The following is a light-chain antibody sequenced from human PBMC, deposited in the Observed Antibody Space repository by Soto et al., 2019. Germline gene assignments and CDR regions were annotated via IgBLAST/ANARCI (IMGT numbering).Light chain of an antibody. CDR3: QQFSSYPLT. CDR1: QSVSSSY. CDR2: DTS. V-gene: IGKV3-20*01. J-gene: IGKJ4*01. Sequence: DIVWPQSPGTLSLSPGERATPSCRASQSVSSSYLAWYQQKPGQAPRLLIYDTSSRATGIPARFSGGGSGTDFTLTISSLEPEDFAVYYCQQFSSYPLTFGRGTKGDIK.